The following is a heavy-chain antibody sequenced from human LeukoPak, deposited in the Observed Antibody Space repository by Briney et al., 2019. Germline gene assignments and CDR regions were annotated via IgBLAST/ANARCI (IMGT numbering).Heavy chain of an antibody. CDR2: IYYSGST. CDR3: ATSIAARPESPLPL. J-gene: IGHJ4*02. CDR1: GGSISSYY. D-gene: IGHD6-6*01. Sequence: SETLSLTCTVSGGSISSYYWSWIRQPPGKGLEWIGYIYYSGSTNYNPSLKSRVTISVDTSKNQFSLKLSSVTAADTAVYYCATSIAARPESPLPLWGRGTLVTVSS. V-gene: IGHV4-59*01.